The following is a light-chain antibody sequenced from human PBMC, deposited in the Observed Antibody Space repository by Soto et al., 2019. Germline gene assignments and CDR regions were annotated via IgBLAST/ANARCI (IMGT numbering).Light chain of an antibody. J-gene: IGKJ1*01. CDR3: HQYSSSTKT. V-gene: IGKV3-20*01. CDR2: DAS. Sequence: EIVLTQSPGTLSLSPGERATLSCRASQSVSSSYLAWYQQKPGQAPRLLIYDASNRATGIPARFSGSGSGTDFTLTISSLEPEDFAVYYCHQYSSSTKTFGQGTKVDI. CDR1: QSVSSSY.